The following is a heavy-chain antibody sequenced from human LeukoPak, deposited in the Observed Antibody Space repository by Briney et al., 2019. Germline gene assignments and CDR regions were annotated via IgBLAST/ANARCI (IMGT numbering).Heavy chain of an antibody. CDR3: ARGGSSQPYYYYMDV. CDR1: GGSISSYY. CDR2: IYYSGST. D-gene: IGHD1-1*01. Sequence: SETLSLTCTVAGGSISSYYWSWIRQPPGKGLEWIGYIYYSGSTNYNPSLKSRVTISVDTSKNQFSLKLSSVTAADTAVYYCARGGSSQPYYYYMDVWGKGTTVTVSS. V-gene: IGHV4-59*01. J-gene: IGHJ6*03.